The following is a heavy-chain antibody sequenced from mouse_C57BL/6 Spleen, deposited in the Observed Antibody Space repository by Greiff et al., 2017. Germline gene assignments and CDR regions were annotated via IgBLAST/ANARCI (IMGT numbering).Heavy chain of an antibody. CDR3: VVYYGSREAMDY. D-gene: IGHD1-1*01. CDR2: IYPGSGST. V-gene: IGHV1-55*01. Sequence: QVHVKQPGAELVKPGASVKMSCKASGYTFTSYWITWVKQRPGQGLEWIGDIYPGSGSTNYNEKFKSKATLTVDTSSSTAYMQLSSLTSEDSAVYYCVVYYGSREAMDYWGQGTSVTVSS. CDR1: GYTFTSYW. J-gene: IGHJ4*01.